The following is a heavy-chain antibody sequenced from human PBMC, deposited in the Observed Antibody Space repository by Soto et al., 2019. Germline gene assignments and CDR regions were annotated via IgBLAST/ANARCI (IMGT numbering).Heavy chain of an antibody. J-gene: IGHJ5*02. CDR3: ARTSEATIFGVVIIGRENWFDP. V-gene: IGHV2-5*01. CDR1: GFSLSTSGVG. Sequence: GSGPTLVNPTQTLTLTCTFSGFSLSTSGVGVGWIRQPPGKALEWLALIYWNDDKRYSPSLKSRLTITKDTSKNQVVLTMTNMDPVDTATYYCARTSEATIFGVVIIGRENWFDPWGQGTLVTVSS. D-gene: IGHD3-3*01. CDR2: IYWNDDK.